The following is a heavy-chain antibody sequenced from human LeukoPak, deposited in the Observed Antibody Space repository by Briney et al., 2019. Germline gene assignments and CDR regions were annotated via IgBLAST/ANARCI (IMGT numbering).Heavy chain of an antibody. Sequence: SETLSLTCSVSDGSINSDTYYWGWIRQPPGKGLEWIASIYSGGNTFHNPSLKSRVTISLDTSKNQFSLKLMSVTAADTAVYYCARDQRSLFDVWGQGSLVIVSS. V-gene: IGHV4-39*07. CDR2: IYSGGNT. D-gene: IGHD1-26*01. J-gene: IGHJ4*02. CDR3: ARDQRSLFDV. CDR1: DGSINSDTYY.